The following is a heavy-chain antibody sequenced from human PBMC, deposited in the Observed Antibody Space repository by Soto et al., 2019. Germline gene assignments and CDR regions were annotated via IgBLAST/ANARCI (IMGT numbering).Heavy chain of an antibody. CDR3: ARGAGKVGAGTSFDY. J-gene: IGHJ4*02. CDR1: GFTFSSYS. CDR2: ISYDGSNK. V-gene: IGHV3-30-3*01. Sequence: QVQLVESGGGVVQPGRSLRLSCAASGFTFSSYSMHWVRQAPGKGLEWVAVISYDGSNKYYADSVKGRFTISRDNSKNTLYLQMNSLRAEEKGVYYWARGAGKVGAGTSFDYWGQGTLVTVSS. D-gene: IGHD6-19*01.